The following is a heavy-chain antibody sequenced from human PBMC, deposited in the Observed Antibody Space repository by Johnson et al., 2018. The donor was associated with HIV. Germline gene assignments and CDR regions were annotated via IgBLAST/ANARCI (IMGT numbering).Heavy chain of an antibody. D-gene: IGHD2-21*01. CDR2: ISTDGSRT. CDR3: AKVDCGGDTCAGYDPFDL. CDR1: GFAFRTYW. Sequence: VQLVESGGGLVQPGGSLRLSCAASGFAFRTYWMVWVRQVPGKRPVWVARISTDGSRTTYADSGRGRFTISRDNAKYTVDLQMNSLRVEDTAVYYCAKVDCGGDTCAGYDPFDLWGQGTLVTVSS. J-gene: IGHJ3*01. V-gene: IGHV3-74*03.